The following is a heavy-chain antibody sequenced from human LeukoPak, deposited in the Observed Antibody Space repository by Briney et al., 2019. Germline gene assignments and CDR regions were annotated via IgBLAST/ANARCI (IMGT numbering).Heavy chain of an antibody. CDR2: IIPIFGTA. V-gene: IGHV1-69*01. D-gene: IGHD4-17*01. CDR1: GGTFSSYA. J-gene: IGHJ5*02. CDR3: AINDYGDYVYNWFDP. Sequence: SSVKVSCKASGGTFSSYAISWVRQAPGQGLEWMGGIIPIFGTANYAQKFQGRVTITADESTSTAYMELSSLRSEDTAVYYCAINDYGDYVYNWFDPWRQGTLVTVSS.